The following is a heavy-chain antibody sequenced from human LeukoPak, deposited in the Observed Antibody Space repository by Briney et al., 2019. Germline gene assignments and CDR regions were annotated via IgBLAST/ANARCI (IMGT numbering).Heavy chain of an antibody. V-gene: IGHV3-9*01. Sequence: GGSLRLSCAASGFTFDDYAMHWVRQAPGKGLEWVSGISWNSGSIGYADSVKGRFTISRDNAKNSLYLQMNSLRAEDTALYYSAKDIDYDSSGGLDYWGQGTLVTVSS. J-gene: IGHJ4*02. D-gene: IGHD3-22*01. CDR1: GFTFDDYA. CDR3: AKDIDYDSSGGLDY. CDR2: ISWNSGSI.